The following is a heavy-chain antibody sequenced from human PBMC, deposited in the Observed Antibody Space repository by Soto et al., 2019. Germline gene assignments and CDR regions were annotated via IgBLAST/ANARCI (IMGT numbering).Heavy chain of an antibody. CDR1: GFTFGDYA. J-gene: IGHJ6*03. CDR2: ISWNSGTI. CDR3: AKGFPSYYYIDV. V-gene: IGHV3-9*01. Sequence: GGSLRLSCAASGFTFGDYAMHWVRQVPGKGLEWVSGISWNSGTIAYADSVKGRFTISRDNAKNSLYLQMNSLRAEDTALYYCAKGFPSYYYIDVWGKGTTVTVSS.